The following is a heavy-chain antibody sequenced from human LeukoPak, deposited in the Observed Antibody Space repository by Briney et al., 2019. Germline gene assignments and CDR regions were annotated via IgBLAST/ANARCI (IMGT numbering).Heavy chain of an antibody. CDR2: ISYDGSNK. D-gene: IGHD5-24*01. J-gene: IGHJ4*02. CDR3: ARSRDGYNYWAGHFDY. CDR1: GFTFNNHG. Sequence: HPGGSLRLSCGVSGFTFNNHGMHWVRQAPGKGLEWVAIISYDGSNKYYADSVKGRFTISRDNSKNTLYLQMNSLRAEDMAVYYCARSRDGYNYWAGHFDYWGQGTLVTVSS. V-gene: IGHV3-30*19.